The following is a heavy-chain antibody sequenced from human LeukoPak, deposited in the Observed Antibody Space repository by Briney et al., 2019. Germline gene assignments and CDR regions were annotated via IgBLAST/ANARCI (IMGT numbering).Heavy chain of an antibody. V-gene: IGHV3-21*01. CDR1: GFTFSSYS. Sequence: GGSLRLSCAASGFTFSSYSMNWVRQAPGEGLEWVSSISSSSSYIYYADSVKGRFTISRDNAKNSLYLQMNSLRAEDTAVYYCARDRSGSSTSSDYWGQGTLVTVSS. CDR2: ISSSSSYI. CDR3: ARDRSGSSTSSDY. J-gene: IGHJ4*02. D-gene: IGHD2-2*01.